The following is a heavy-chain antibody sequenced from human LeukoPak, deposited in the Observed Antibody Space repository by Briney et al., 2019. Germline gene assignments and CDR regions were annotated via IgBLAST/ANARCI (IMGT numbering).Heavy chain of an antibody. CDR1: GGSFNSANYY. J-gene: IGHJ4*02. Sequence: PSETLSLTCSVSGGSFNSANYYWSWIRQPAGKGLEWIGRIFISGHTNYNPSLKSRVTISVDTSKKQFSLKLSSVTAADTAVYFCARAPGGDIPDYWGQGTLVTVSS. CDR3: ARAPGGDIPDY. D-gene: IGHD3-16*02. CDR2: IFISGHT. V-gene: IGHV4-61*02.